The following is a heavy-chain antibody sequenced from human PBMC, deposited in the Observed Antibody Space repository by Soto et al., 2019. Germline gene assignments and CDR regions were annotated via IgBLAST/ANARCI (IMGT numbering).Heavy chain of an antibody. CDR3: SRGRGGTYDAFDI. Sequence: QVQLQESGPRLVKPSETLSLTCTVSGGSISSYFWSWIRQSPGEGLEWIGYIFYSGTTNYSPSLKGRGTMSLREGKDQVFLDPDSVTCADTAVIFCSRGRGGTYDAFDIWGQGTMVTVSS. D-gene: IGHD1-26*01. CDR2: IFYSGTT. V-gene: IGHV4-59*01. CDR1: GGSISSYF. J-gene: IGHJ3*02.